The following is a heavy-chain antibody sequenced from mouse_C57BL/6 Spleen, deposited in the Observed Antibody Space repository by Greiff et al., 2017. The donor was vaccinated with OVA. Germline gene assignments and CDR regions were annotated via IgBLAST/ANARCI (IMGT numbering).Heavy chain of an antibody. V-gene: IGHV1-54*01. CDR1: GYAFTNYL. D-gene: IGHD1-1*01. J-gene: IGHJ3*01. CDR2: INPGSGGT. Sequence: VQLQQSGAELVRPGTSVKVSCKASGYAFTNYLIEWVKQRPGQGLEWIGVINPGSGGTNYNEKFKGKATLTADKSSSTAYMQLSSLTSEDSAVYFCARTGSVVAPVSYWGQGTLVTVSA. CDR3: ARTGSVVAPVSY.